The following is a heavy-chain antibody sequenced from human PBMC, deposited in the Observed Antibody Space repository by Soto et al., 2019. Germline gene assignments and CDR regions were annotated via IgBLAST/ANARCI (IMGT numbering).Heavy chain of an antibody. V-gene: IGHV4-34*01. CDR3: ARGQEGVVATH. J-gene: IGHJ4*02. Sequence: QVQLQQWGAGLLKPSETLSLNCAVNGGSLSGYYWSWIRQPPGKGLEWIGEIKDGGRTNYSPSLKSRATISSYASNNQFSLRLYSVTAADSGVYYCARGQEGVVATHWDQGPLVTVSS. CDR2: IKDGGRT. CDR1: GGSLSGYY. D-gene: IGHD5-12*01.